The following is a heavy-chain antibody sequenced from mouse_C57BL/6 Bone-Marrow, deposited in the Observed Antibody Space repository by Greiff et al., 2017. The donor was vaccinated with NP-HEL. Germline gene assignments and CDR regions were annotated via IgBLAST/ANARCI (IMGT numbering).Heavy chain of an antibody. J-gene: IGHJ1*03. Sequence: QVQLQQPGAELVKPGASVKMSCKASGYTFTSYWITWVKQRPGQGLEWIGDIYPGSGSTNYNEKSKSKATLTVDTSSSTAYMQLSSLTSEDSAVYYCARSYYGYDVDWYFDVWGTGTTVTVSS. CDR3: ARSYYGYDVDWYFDV. CDR1: GYTFTSYW. CDR2: IYPGSGST. V-gene: IGHV1-55*01. D-gene: IGHD2-9*01.